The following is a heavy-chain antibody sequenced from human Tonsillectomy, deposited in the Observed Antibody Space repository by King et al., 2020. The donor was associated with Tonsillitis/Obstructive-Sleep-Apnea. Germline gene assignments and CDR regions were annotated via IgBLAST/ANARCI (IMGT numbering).Heavy chain of an antibody. CDR3: AHLRMTTVDY. V-gene: IGHV2-5*02. D-gene: IGHD4-17*01. Sequence: ITLKESGPTLVKPTQTLTLTCTFSGFSLSTRGVGVGWIRQPPGQALEWLALIYWDDDKRYSRSLKSRLTITKDTSKNQVVLTMTNMGPVDTATYYCAHLRMTTVDYWGQGTLVTVSS. J-gene: IGHJ4*02. CDR2: IYWDDDK. CDR1: GFSLSTRGVG.